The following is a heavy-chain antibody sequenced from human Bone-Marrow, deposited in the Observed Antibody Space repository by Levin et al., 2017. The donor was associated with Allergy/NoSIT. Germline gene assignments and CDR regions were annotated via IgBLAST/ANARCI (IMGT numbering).Heavy chain of an antibody. V-gene: IGHV1-8*01. D-gene: IGHD2-21*01. CDR2: MNPNSGQT. CDR3: ARGRVYSGEGMDV. J-gene: IGHJ6*02. CDR1: GYSFTRHD. Sequence: ASVKVSCRASGYSFTRHDLNWVRQAPGQGPEWMGWMNPNSGQTGSAQRFKGRVSITRDTSTSTAYMDLHRLTSDDTAVYYCARGRVYSGEGMDVWGQGTTVIVSS.